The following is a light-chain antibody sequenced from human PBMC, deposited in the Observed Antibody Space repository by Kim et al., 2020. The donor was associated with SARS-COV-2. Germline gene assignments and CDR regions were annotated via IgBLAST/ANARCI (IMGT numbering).Light chain of an antibody. J-gene: IGLJ2*01. V-gene: IGLV3-1*01. CDR1: KLGDKY. CDR3: QTWDSITVV. Sequence: SYELTQPPSVSVSPGQTASITCSGDKLGDKYACWYQQKPGQSPVLVIYQDTKRPSGIPERFSGSNSGNTATLTISGTQAMDEADYYCQTWDSITVVFGGGTHLTVL. CDR2: QDT.